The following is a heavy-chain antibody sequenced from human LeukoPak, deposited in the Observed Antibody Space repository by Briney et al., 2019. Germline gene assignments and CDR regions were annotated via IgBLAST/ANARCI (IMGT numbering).Heavy chain of an antibody. CDR2: INPNSGGT. J-gene: IGHJ5*02. V-gene: IGHV1-2*02. D-gene: IGHD4-17*01. CDR1: GYTFTGYY. Sequence: ASVKVSCKASGYTFTGYYMHWVRQAPGQGLEWMGWINPNSGGTNYAQKFQGRVTVTRDTSISTAYMELSRLRSDDTAVYYCARDAGGDYGDNWFDPWGQGTLVTVSS. CDR3: ARDAGGDYGDNWFDP.